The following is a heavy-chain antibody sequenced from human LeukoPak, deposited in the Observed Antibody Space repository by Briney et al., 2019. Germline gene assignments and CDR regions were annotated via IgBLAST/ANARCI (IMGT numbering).Heavy chain of an antibody. CDR1: GFSFNEYP. D-gene: IGHD1-14*01. Sequence: PGGSLRLSCAASGFSFNEYPMHWVRQAPGKGLEWVSLISRDGSVTSYADSVKGRFTISRDNSKNSLYLQMNSLRVEDTALYYCATGSQPGTTFDYWGQGTLVTASS. CDR3: ATGSQPGTTFDY. CDR2: ISRDGSVT. J-gene: IGHJ4*02. V-gene: IGHV3-43*02.